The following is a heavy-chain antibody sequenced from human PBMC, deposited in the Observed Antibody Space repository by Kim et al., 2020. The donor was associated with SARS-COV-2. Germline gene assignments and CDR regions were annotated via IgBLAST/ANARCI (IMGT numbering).Heavy chain of an antibody. D-gene: IGHD6-13*01. CDR2: MNPNNGNS. J-gene: IGHJ6*02. V-gene: IGHV1-8*01. CDR1: GYRLSSYD. Sequence: ASVKVSCKASGYRLSSYDINWVRQATGQGLEWMAWMNPNNGNSGSAQKFQGRVTLTRNTSISTVYMELSSLRNDDTAVYYCARGEITMEQQLALGYYGMDGWGQGTTVTVSS. CDR3: ARGEITMEQQLALGYYGMDG.